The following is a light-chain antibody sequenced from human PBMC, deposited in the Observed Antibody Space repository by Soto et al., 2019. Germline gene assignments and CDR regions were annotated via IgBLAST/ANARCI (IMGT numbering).Light chain of an antibody. Sequence: EIVLTQSPGTLSLSPGERATLSCRASQSVSSSLLAWYQQKPGQAPRLLIYGASSRATGIPDRFSGSGSGTDFTLTISRLEPEDFAVYYCQQYGSSPVTFGPGTKVDIK. CDR1: QSVSSSL. J-gene: IGKJ3*01. CDR2: GAS. CDR3: QQYGSSPVT. V-gene: IGKV3-20*01.